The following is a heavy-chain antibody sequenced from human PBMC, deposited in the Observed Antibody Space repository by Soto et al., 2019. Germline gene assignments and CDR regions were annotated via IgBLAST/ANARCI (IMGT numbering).Heavy chain of an antibody. J-gene: IGHJ5*02. D-gene: IGHD2-15*01. CDR3: GTGAVVPAYPNWVDT. Sequence: QVQLVQSGAELKKPGSSVKVSCKASGGSVTAYTINWVRHAPGQGLEWIGAFIPIFPTPNYAQKFQGRVTIAADGPPNTASMELNSLTSDDAAVYYFGTGAVVPAYPNWVDTWGQGPLVTVSS. V-gene: IGHV1-69*12. CDR2: FIPIFPTP. CDR1: GGSVTAYT.